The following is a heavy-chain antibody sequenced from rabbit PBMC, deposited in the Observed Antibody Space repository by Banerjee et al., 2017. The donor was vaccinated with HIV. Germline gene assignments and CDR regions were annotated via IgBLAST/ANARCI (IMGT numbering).Heavy chain of an antibody. D-gene: IGHD2-1*01. J-gene: IGHJ6*01. CDR3: ARDGGLFSLDL. V-gene: IGHV1S45*01. CDR1: GFTISSSWW. CDR2: IYRDYDST. Sequence: QEQLEESGGDLVKPGASLTLTCTASGFTISSSWWICWVRQAPGKGLEWIGCIYRDYDSTWYANWAKGRFTISKTSSTTVTLQMTSLTAADTATYFCARDGGLFSLDLWGPGTLVTVS.